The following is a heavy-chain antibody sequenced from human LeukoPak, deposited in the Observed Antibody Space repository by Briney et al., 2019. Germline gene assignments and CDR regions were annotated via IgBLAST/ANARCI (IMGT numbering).Heavy chain of an antibody. Sequence: ASVKVSCKAFGYTFTGYWMHWVRQAPGQGLEWMGIINPSGGSTSYAQKFQGRVTITRDTSTSTVYMELSSLRSEDTAVYYCAKQGVDYYYYMDVWGKGTTVTISS. CDR2: INPSGGST. V-gene: IGHV1-46*01. CDR3: AKQGVDYYYYMDV. J-gene: IGHJ6*03. D-gene: IGHD1/OR15-1a*01. CDR1: GYTFTGYW.